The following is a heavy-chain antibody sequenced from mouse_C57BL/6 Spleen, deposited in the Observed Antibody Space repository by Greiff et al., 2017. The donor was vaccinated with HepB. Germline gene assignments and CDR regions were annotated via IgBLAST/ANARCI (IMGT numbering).Heavy chain of an antibody. V-gene: IGHV5-17*01. CDR1: GFTFSDYG. CDR3: ARLYDYSDY. D-gene: IGHD1-1*01. J-gene: IGHJ2*01. CDR2: ISSGSSTL. Sequence: EVMLVESGGGLVKPGGSLKLSCAASGFTFSDYGMHWVRQAPEKGLEWVAYISSGSSTLYYADTVKGRFTISRDNTKNTLFLQMTRLRSEDTAMYYCARLYDYSDYWGQGTTLTVSS.